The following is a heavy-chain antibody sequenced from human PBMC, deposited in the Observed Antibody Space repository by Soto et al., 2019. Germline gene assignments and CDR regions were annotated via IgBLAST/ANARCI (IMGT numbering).Heavy chain of an antibody. V-gene: IGHV3-30-3*01. J-gene: IGHJ4*02. CDR1: GFTFSSHV. CDR2: ISYDGSNE. CDR3: ARDVVSKGSVDD. D-gene: IGHD2-15*01. Sequence: QVQLVESGGGVVQPGRSLRLSCAASGFTFSSHVMHWVRQDPGKGLEWVALISYDGSNEYYADSVKGRFTISRDNSQNTLYLHMNSLRTEDTAMDYCARDVVSKGSVDDWGQGNLGTVSS.